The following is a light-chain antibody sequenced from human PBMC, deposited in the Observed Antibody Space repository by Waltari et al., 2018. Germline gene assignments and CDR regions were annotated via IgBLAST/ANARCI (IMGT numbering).Light chain of an antibody. CDR3: QQYDNWPPWT. CDR1: QSIRTS. CDR2: GAS. J-gene: IGKJ1*01. V-gene: IGKV3-15*01. Sequence: EIVMTQSPATLSVSPGERATLSCRTSQSIRTSLAWYQQTPGQPPRLLISGASTRATGIPARFSGSGSGTEFTLTISSLQSEDFAVYYCQQYDNWPPWTFGPGTRVEVK.